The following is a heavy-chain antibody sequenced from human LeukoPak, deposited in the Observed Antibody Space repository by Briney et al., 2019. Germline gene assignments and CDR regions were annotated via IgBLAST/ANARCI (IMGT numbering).Heavy chain of an antibody. CDR3: ARDLARYFDL. Sequence: PGGSLRLSCAASGFTFSSYSVNWVRQAPGKGLEWVSYISGNSRAIYYADSVKGRFTISRDNAKNSLYLQMSSLGDEDTAVYYCARDLARYFDLWGRGTQVTVSS. CDR2: ISGNSRAI. J-gene: IGHJ2*01. CDR1: GFTFSSYS. V-gene: IGHV3-48*02.